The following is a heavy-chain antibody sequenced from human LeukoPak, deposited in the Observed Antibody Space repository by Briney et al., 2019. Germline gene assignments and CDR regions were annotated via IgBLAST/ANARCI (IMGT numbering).Heavy chain of an antibody. CDR2: INSDGSST. CDR1: GFTFSSYW. D-gene: IGHD3-3*01. Sequence: GGSLRLSCAASGFTFSSYWMHWVRQAPGKGLVWVSRINSDGSSTSYADSVKGRFTISRDNAKNTLYLQMNSLRAEDTAVYYCARSELTIFGVVPLDYWGQGTLVTVFS. V-gene: IGHV3-74*01. CDR3: ARSELTIFGVVPLDY. J-gene: IGHJ4*02.